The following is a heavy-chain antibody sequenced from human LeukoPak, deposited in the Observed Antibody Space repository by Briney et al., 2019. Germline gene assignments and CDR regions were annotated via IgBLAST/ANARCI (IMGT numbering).Heavy chain of an antibody. CDR2: ISGYNGNT. CDR3: AREYCSTTRCYMADY. Sequence: ASVKVSCKASGYRFTSYGISWVRQAPGQGLEWMGWISGYNGNTNYAQKLQGRVTMTTDTSPSTAYMELRSLRSDDTAVYYCAREYCSTTRCYMADYWGQGTLVTVSS. D-gene: IGHD2-2*01. J-gene: IGHJ4*02. CDR1: GYRFTSYG. V-gene: IGHV1-18*01.